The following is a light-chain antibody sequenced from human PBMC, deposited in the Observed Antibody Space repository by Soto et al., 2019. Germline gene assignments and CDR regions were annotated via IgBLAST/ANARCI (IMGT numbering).Light chain of an antibody. CDR1: QSISSY. J-gene: IGKJ3*01. CDR2: DAS. CDR3: QQRNNWPPGFT. Sequence: EIVLTQSPATLSLSPGERATLSCRASQSISSYLAWYQQKPGQAPRLLIYDASNRATGIPARFSGSGSGTDFTLTISSLEPEGFAVYYCQQRNNWPPGFTFGPGTKVDIK. V-gene: IGKV3-11*01.